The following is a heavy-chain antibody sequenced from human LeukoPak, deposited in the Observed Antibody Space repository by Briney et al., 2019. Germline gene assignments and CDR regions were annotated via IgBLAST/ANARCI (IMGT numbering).Heavy chain of an antibody. CDR3: ARLRNYCDY. CDR2: IYSSGST. CDR1: GDSTSGYY. V-gene: IGHV4-59*01. D-gene: IGHD4-17*01. Sequence: SETLSLTCTVSGDSTSGYYWTWMRQPPGKGLEWIGYIYSSGSTKYNPSLESRLSISIDTSKNQFSLKLSSVTAADTAVYFCARLRNYCDYWGQGTLVTVSS. J-gene: IGHJ4*02.